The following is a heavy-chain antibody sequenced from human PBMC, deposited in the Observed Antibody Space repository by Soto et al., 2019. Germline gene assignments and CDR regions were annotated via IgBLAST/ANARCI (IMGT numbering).Heavy chain of an antibody. CDR2: ISFDGSNK. CDR3: VSQVGVDS. Sequence: QVQLVESGGGVVQPGRSLRLSCAASGFIFSSYNMYWVRQAPGKGLEWVSIISFDGSNKYYADSVKGRCSISRDNSKNTVFLQVDSLRAEDTAIYYCVSQVGVDSWSQVTLVTVSS. CDR1: GFIFSSYN. D-gene: IGHD3-16*01. V-gene: IGHV3-30-3*01. J-gene: IGHJ4*02.